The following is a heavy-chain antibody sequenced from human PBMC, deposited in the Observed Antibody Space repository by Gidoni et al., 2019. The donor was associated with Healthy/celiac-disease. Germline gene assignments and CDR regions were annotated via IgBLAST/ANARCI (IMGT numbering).Heavy chain of an antibody. J-gene: IGHJ3*02. V-gene: IGHV3-30*18. CDR3: AKFVRVVPAAIGMGDAFDI. CDR1: GFTFSSYG. CDR2: ISYDGSNK. Sequence: QVQLVESGGGVVQPGRSLRLPCAASGFTFSSYGMHWVRQAPGKGLEWVAVISYDGSNKYYADSVKGRFTISRDNSKNTLYLQMNSLRAEDTAVYYCAKFVRVVPAAIGMGDAFDIWGQGTMVTVSS. D-gene: IGHD2-2*01.